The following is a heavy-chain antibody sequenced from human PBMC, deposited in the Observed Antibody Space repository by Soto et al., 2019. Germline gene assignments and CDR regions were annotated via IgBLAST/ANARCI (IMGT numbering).Heavy chain of an antibody. Sequence: QLQLQESGPGLVKPSETLSLTCTVSGGSISSSSYYWGWIRQPPGKGLEWIGSIYYSGSTYYNPSLKSRVTISVDTSKNQFSLKLSSVTAADTAVYYCARTYSSGWSHIFDYWGQGTLVTVAS. D-gene: IGHD6-19*01. CDR1: GGSISSSSYY. CDR2: IYYSGST. CDR3: ARTYSSGWSHIFDY. V-gene: IGHV4-39*01. J-gene: IGHJ4*02.